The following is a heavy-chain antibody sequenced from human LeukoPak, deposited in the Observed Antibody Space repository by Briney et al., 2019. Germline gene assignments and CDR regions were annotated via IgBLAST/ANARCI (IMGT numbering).Heavy chain of an antibody. V-gene: IGHV3-48*03. CDR1: GFTFSNYE. CDR3: ARERVIAGSYYFDS. Sequence: GGSLRLSCAASGFTFSNYEMNWVRQAPGKGLEWVSYIRSSGSIIYYADSVKGRFTISRDNAKNSLYLQMYSLRAEDTAVYYCARERVIAGSYYFDSWGQGTLVTVSS. CDR2: IRSSGSII. J-gene: IGHJ4*02. D-gene: IGHD6-13*01.